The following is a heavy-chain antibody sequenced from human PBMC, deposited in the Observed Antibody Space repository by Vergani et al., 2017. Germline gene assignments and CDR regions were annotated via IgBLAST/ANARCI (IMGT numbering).Heavy chain of an antibody. Sequence: QVQLQESGPGLVKPSETLSLTCTVSGGSISSYYWGWIRKPPGKGLEWIGSIYYSGSTYYNPSLKSRVTISVDTSKNQFSLKLSSVTAADTAVYYCARGYFSSTSCSGFDPWGQGTLVTVSS. CDR1: GGSISSYY. CDR2: IYYSGST. V-gene: IGHV4-39*01. D-gene: IGHD2-2*01. J-gene: IGHJ5*02. CDR3: ARGYFSSTSCSGFDP.